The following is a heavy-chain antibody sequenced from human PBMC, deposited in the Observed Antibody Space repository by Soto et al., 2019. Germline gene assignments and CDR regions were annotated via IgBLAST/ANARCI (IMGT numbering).Heavy chain of an antibody. Sequence: GGSLRLSCAASGFTFSSYSMNWVRQAPGKGLEWVSYISSSSSTTHYADSVKDRSTISRDNSKNTLHLQVNSLRGEDTAVYYCAKEADISGYYPDYWGQGTQVTVSS. D-gene: IGHD3-22*01. CDR1: GFTFSSYS. V-gene: IGHV3-48*01. CDR3: AKEADISGYYPDY. CDR2: ISSSSSTT. J-gene: IGHJ4*02.